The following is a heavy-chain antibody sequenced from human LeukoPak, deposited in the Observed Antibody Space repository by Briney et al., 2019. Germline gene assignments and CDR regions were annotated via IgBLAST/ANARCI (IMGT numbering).Heavy chain of an antibody. CDR3: AIDSGILVAGTLFY. J-gene: IGHJ4*02. V-gene: IGHV3-23*01. CDR2: ISGSGGST. CDR1: GFTFSTYG. Sequence: PGGSLSLSCLPSGFTFSTYGMSWFRQAPGKGLEWVSLISGSGGSTYYADSVKGRFTISRDNSKNTLYLQMNSLRAEDAAIYYCAIDSGILVAGTLFYWGQGTLVTVSS. D-gene: IGHD6-19*01.